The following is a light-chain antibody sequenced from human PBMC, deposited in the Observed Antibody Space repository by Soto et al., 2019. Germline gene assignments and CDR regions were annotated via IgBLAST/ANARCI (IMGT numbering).Light chain of an antibody. Sequence: EIVLTQSPATLSLSPGERATLSCRASQSVSSYLAWYQQKPGQAPRLLIYDASNRATGIPARFSGSGSGTAFTLTISSREPEDFAVYYCQQRSNWPPLFTFGPVTKVDIK. J-gene: IGKJ3*01. CDR3: QQRSNWPPLFT. CDR2: DAS. CDR1: QSVSSY. V-gene: IGKV3-11*01.